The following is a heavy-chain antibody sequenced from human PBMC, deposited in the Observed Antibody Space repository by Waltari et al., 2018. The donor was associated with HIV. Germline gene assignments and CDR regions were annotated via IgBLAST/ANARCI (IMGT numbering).Heavy chain of an antibody. CDR3: TRDELPFDP. CDR1: GFTLGAYA. CDR2: IRSKAYGGTT. Sequence: EVQLVESGGGLVQPGWSLRLSCTASGFTLGAYALSWFRQAPGKGLEWVGFIRSKAYGGTTEYAASVKGRFTISRDDSKSIAYLQMNSLKTEDTAVYYCTRDELPFDPWGQGTLVTVSS. J-gene: IGHJ5*02. V-gene: IGHV3-49*03. D-gene: IGHD1-7*01.